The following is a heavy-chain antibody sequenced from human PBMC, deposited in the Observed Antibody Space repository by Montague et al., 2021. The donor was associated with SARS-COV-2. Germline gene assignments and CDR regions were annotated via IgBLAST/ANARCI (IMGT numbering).Heavy chain of an antibody. CDR1: GGSISNYY. CDR3: ARHPEVYSWSCFPNWFDP. CDR2: IYYSGST. J-gene: IGHJ5*02. V-gene: IGHV4-59*08. Sequence: SETLSLTCTVSGGSISNYYWSWIRQPPGKGLEWIGNIYYSGSTNYNPSLKSRVTISVDTSKNQFSLKLSSVTAADTAVYYCARHPEVYSWSCFPNWFDPWGQGTLVTVSS. D-gene: IGHD3-3*01.